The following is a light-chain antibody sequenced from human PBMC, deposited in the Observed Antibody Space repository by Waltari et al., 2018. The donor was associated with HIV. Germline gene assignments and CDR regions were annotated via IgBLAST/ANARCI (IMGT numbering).Light chain of an antibody. CDR1: TPNIGSYNF. CDR2: EVT. V-gene: IGLV2-23*02. CDR3: SAYAGLSLL. Sequence: QSALAQPASVSGSPGQSITIPCTGTTPNIGSYNFVSWYRQYPGETPQLIIYEVTKRPSGISDRFSGSKSGNTASLTISGLQPEDEADYYCSAYAGLSLLFAGGTKVTVL. J-gene: IGLJ2*01.